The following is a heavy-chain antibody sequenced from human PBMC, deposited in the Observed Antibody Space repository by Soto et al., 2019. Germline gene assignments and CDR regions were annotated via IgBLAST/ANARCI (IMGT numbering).Heavy chain of an antibody. CDR2: IIPIFGTA. V-gene: IGHV1-69*13. CDR1: GGTFSSYA. J-gene: IGHJ6*02. Sequence: GASVKVSCKASGGTFSSYAISWVRQAPGQGLEWMGGIIPIFGTANYAQKFQSRVTITADESTSTAYMELSSLRSEDTAVYYCARDEKYCSGGSCLYGMDVWGQGTTVTVSS. D-gene: IGHD2-15*01. CDR3: ARDEKYCSGGSCLYGMDV.